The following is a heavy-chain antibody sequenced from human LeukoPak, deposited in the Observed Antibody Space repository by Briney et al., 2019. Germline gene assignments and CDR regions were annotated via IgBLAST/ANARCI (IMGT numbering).Heavy chain of an antibody. V-gene: IGHV3-66*01. CDR3: ARGGPAAGRFDY. D-gene: IGHD6-13*01. J-gene: IGHJ4*02. Sequence: GGSLRLSCAASGFTFSSYAMSCVRQAPGKGLEGVAVIYSGGITYDADSVKGRFAISRDNFKNTLYLQMNSLRAEDRAVYYCARGGPAAGRFDYWGQGTLVTVSS. CDR1: GFTFSSYA. CDR2: IYSGGIT.